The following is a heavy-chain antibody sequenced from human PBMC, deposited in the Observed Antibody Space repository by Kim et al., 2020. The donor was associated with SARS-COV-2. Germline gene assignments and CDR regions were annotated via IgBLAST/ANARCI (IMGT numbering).Heavy chain of an antibody. Sequence: SETLSLTCTVSGGSISSSSYYWGWIRQPPGKGLEWIGSIYYSGSTYYNPSLKSRVTISVDTSKNQFSLKLSSVTAADTAVYYCARPTYYYDSSGSVGAFDIWGQGTMVTVSS. CDR3: ARPTYYYDSSGSVGAFDI. V-gene: IGHV4-39*01. D-gene: IGHD3-22*01. CDR1: GGSISSSSYY. J-gene: IGHJ3*02. CDR2: IYYSGST.